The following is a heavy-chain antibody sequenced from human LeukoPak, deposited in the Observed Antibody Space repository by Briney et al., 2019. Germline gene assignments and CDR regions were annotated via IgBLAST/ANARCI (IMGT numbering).Heavy chain of an antibody. J-gene: IGHJ4*02. V-gene: IGHV3-23*01. Sequence: PGGSLRLSCAASGFTFSSYGMSWVRQAPGKGLEWVSSINGNGVGTYYADSVKGRFTISRDNSKNTLYMQMNSLRVEDTAVYYCAKYGIVVAGKGLPDWWGQGTLVTVSS. CDR3: AKYGIVVAGKGLPDW. CDR2: INGNGVGT. CDR1: GFTFSSYG. D-gene: IGHD6-19*01.